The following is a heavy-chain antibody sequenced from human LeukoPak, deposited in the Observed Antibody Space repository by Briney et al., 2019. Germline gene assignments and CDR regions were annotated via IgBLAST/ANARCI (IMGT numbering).Heavy chain of an antibody. CDR3: ARDLRYRTISVSGY. CDR1: GYTFTSYG. D-gene: IGHD1-26*01. Sequence: ASVKVSCKASGYTFTSYGISWVRQAPGQGLEWMGWISAYNGNTNYAQKLQGRVTMTTDTSTSTAYMELRSLRSDDTAVYYCARDLRYRTISVSGYWGQGTLVTVSS. CDR2: ISAYNGNT. J-gene: IGHJ4*02. V-gene: IGHV1-18*01.